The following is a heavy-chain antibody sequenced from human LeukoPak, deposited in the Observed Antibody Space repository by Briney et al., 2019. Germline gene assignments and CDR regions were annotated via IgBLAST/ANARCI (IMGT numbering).Heavy chain of an antibody. CDR1: GFTFSSYA. V-gene: IGHV3-23*01. J-gene: IGHJ4*02. CDR3: AKDLDDFWSGPFDY. Sequence: PGGSLRLSCAASGFTFSSYAMSWVRQAPGKGLKWVSAISGSGGSTYYADSVKGRFTISRDNSKNTLYLQMNSLRAEDTAVYYCAKDLDDFWSGPFDYWGQGTLVTVSS. D-gene: IGHD3-3*01. CDR2: ISGSGGST.